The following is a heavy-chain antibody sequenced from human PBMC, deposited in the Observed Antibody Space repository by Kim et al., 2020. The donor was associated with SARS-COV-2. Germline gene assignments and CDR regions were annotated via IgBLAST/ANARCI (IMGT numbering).Heavy chain of an antibody. J-gene: IGHJ4*02. D-gene: IGHD3-3*01. Sequence: PSLKLRVTISVDTSKNQFSLKLSSVTAADTAVYYCARGRPYDFWSGYGSTPFDYWGQGTLVTVSS. V-gene: IGHV4-34*01. CDR3: ARGRPYDFWSGYGSTPFDY.